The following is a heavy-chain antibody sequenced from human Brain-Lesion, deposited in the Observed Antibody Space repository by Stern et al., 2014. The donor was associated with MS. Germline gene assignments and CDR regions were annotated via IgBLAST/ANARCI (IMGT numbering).Heavy chain of an antibody. D-gene: IGHD3-10*01. CDR3: ARGERWFDS. CDR1: GYTFSNYL. CDR2: VNNDGRRT. V-gene: IGHV3-74*02. J-gene: IGHJ5*01. Sequence: EVQLVESGGGLVKPGGSLRLSCAAYGYTFSNYLMHWVRQAPGTGLVWVSRVNNDGRRTSYADSVKGRFTMSRDNAKNTLYLQMNSLRVEDTAIYYCARGERWFDSWGQGTLVTVSS.